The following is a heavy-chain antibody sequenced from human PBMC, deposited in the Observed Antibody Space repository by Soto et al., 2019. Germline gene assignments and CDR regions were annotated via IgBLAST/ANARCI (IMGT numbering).Heavy chain of an antibody. V-gene: IGHV3-23*01. Sequence: EVQLLESGGGVVQPGGSLRLSCVASGFNCKKFAMSWVRQAPGEGLEWVSGISCCGGSTSYADSVKGRFSIARDDSTNTLSLQMNNLRFEDTAQYYCAKADGEQWLLPHLDKWGQGTLVTVS. CDR2: ISCCGGST. J-gene: IGHJ4*02. CDR1: GFNCKKFA. D-gene: IGHD6-19*01. CDR3: AKADGEQWLLPHLDK.